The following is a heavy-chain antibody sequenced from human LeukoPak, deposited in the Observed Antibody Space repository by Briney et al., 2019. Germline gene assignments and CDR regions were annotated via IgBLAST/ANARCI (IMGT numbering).Heavy chain of an antibody. J-gene: IGHJ4*02. Sequence: SQTLSLTCTVSGGSISSVDYYWSWIRQPPGKGLEWIGYIYYSGSTYYNPSLKSRVTISVDTSKNQFSLKLSSVTAADTAVYYCAREGGFYCSSTSCYGLDYWGQGTLVTVSS. CDR2: IYYSGST. V-gene: IGHV4-30-4*08. D-gene: IGHD2-2*01. CDR1: GGSISSVDYY. CDR3: AREGGFYCSSTSCYGLDY.